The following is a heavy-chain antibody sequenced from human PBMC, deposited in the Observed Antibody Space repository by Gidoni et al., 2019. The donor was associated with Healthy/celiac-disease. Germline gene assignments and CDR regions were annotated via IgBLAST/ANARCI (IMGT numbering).Heavy chain of an antibody. D-gene: IGHD2-8*02. V-gene: IGHV3-23*01. CDR3: AKDRPIYCTGGVCYFDY. Sequence: EVQLLESGGGLVQPAGSLRLSCAASGSTFSSYAMSWVRRAPGKGLGWVSAISGSGGSTYYAASVRGRFTICRGNSRNTLDLQMNSLRAEDTAVYYCAKDRPIYCTGGVCYFDYWGQGTLVTVSS. CDR1: GSTFSSYA. CDR2: ISGSGGST. J-gene: IGHJ4*02.